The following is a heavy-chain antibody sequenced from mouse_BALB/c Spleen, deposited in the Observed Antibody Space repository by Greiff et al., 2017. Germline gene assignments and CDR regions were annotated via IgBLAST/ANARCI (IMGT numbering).Heavy chain of an antibody. CDR1: GYTFTSYW. V-gene: IGHV1-7*01. CDR3: ARHGYFDY. CDR2: INPSTGYT. Sequence: QVQLKESGAELAKPGASVKMSCKASGYTFTSYWMHWVKQRPGQGLEWIGYINPSTGYTEYNQKFKDKATLTADKSSSTAYMQLSSLTSEDSAVYYCARHGYFDYWGQGTTLTVSS. J-gene: IGHJ2*01.